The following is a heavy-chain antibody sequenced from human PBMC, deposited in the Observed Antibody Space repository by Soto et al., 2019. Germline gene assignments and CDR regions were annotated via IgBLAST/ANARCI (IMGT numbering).Heavy chain of an antibody. CDR2: INAGNGDT. CDR1: GITYNTYA. D-gene: IGHD5-12*01. V-gene: IGHV1-3*01. CDR3: ARAISGYVT. J-gene: IGHJ4*02. Sequence: QVQLVQSGPEMKKPGASVKLSCKASGITYNTYAIHWVRQAPGQGLEWMGWINAGNGDTRISQNFQGRVTLTRDTTASTVYMDLDSLKSEDTGVYYCARAISGYVTWGQGTLGTVSS.